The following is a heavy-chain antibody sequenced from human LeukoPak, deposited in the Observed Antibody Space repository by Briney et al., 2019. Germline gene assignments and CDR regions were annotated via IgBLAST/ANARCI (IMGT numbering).Heavy chain of an antibody. J-gene: IGHJ5*02. CDR3: ASADLRGDWFDP. D-gene: IGHD3-10*01. CDR1: GGSFSGYY. Sequence: PSETLSLTCAVYGGSFSGYYWSWIRQPPGKGLEWIGEINHSGSTNYNPSLKSRVTISVDTSKNQFSLKLSSVTAADTAVYYCASADLRGDWFDPWGQGTLVTVSS. CDR2: INHSGST. V-gene: IGHV4-34*01.